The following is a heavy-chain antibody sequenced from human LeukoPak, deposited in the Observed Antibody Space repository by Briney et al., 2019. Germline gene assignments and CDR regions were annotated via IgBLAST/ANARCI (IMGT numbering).Heavy chain of an antibody. CDR1: GFTFSSYG. Sequence: PGGSLRLSCAASGFTFSSYGMHWVRQAPGKGLEWVAVIWYDGSNKYYADSVKGRFTISRDNSKNTLYLQVNSLRAEDTAVYYCAREAGATYYFDYWGQGTLVTVSS. V-gene: IGHV3-33*01. J-gene: IGHJ4*02. D-gene: IGHD1-26*01. CDR3: AREAGATYYFDY. CDR2: IWYDGSNK.